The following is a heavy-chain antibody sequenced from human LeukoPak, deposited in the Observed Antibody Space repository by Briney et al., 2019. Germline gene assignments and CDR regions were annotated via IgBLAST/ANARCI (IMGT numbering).Heavy chain of an antibody. CDR3: ARERMSDWSSRNWFYP. CDR1: GGSFSGYY. J-gene: IGHJ5*02. D-gene: IGHD3-9*01. Sequence: SETLSLTCAVYGGSFSGYYWSWIRQPPGKGLEWNGEINHSGSTNYTPSLKSRVTISVDTSKTQFSLKLSSVTGASTAVYDCARERMSDWSSRNWFYPGGQGTLVTLSS. CDR2: INHSGST. V-gene: IGHV4-34*01.